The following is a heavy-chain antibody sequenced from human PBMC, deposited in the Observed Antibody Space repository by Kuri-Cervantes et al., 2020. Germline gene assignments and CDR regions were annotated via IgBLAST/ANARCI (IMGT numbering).Heavy chain of an antibody. D-gene: IGHD1-1*01. CDR3: ATMNGYFKY. V-gene: IGHV3-23*01. Sequence: GESLKISCAASGFTFSSYAMSWVRQAPGEGLEWVSAISTSGGGTYCADSVKGRFTISRDNSKNMLYLQLNSLRAEDTAVFYCATMNGYFKYWGQGTLVTVSS. CDR1: GFTFSSYA. CDR2: ISTSGGGT. J-gene: IGHJ4*02.